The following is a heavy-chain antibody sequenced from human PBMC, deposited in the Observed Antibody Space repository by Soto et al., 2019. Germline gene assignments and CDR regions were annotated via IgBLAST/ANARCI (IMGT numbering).Heavy chain of an antibody. Sequence: QVQLVQSGAEVKKPGASVKVSCKASGYTFTSYGISWVRQAPGQGLEWMGRIIPILGIANYAQKFQGRVTITADKSTSTAYMELSSLRSEDTAVYYCARDCSSTSCYAYPWGQGTLVTVSS. D-gene: IGHD2-2*01. CDR3: ARDCSSTSCYAYP. J-gene: IGHJ5*02. CDR2: IIPILGIA. CDR1: GYTFTSYG. V-gene: IGHV1-69*04.